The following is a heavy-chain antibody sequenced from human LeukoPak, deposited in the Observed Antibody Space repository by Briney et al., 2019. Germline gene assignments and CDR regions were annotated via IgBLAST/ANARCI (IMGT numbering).Heavy chain of an antibody. J-gene: IGHJ4*02. V-gene: IGHV3-11*01. Sequence: KPGGSLRLSCAASGLTFSDEYMSWIRQAPGKGLEWVSYISNTGSFISYADSVKGRFTISRDNAKNSLYLQMNSLRAEDAATYYCVRGRGAGPGAHFDYWGQGTLVTVSS. CDR1: GLTFSDEY. CDR3: VRGRGAGPGAHFDY. CDR2: ISNTGSFI. D-gene: IGHD3-10*01.